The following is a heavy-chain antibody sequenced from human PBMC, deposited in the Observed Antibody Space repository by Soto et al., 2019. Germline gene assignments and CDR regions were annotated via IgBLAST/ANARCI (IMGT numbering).Heavy chain of an antibody. D-gene: IGHD2-15*01. V-gene: IGHV3-15*01. CDR3: TKVLGYCSGGNCFTFDY. CDR1: GFPFSKAW. CDR2: IKSKADGGTT. J-gene: IGHJ4*02. Sequence: EVQLVESGGGLVKPGGSLRLSCAASGFPFSKAWMSWVRQVPGKGLEWVGRIKSKADGGTTDYAAPVKGRFTISSDDSSNTLYLQMNSLKTEDTAVYYCTKVLGYCSGGNCFTFDYWSQGAVVTVSS.